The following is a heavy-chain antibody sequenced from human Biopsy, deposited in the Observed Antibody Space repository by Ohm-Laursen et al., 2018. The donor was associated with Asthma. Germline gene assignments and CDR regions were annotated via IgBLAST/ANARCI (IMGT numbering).Heavy chain of an antibody. V-gene: IGHV4-34*01. CDR2: IDQSGYT. CDR3: ARAAITGIRGWFDP. J-gene: IGHJ5*02. Sequence: GTLSLTCTVYGGYLTGHYWNWIRQPPGKGLEWIGEIDQSGYTNYNPSLKSRVTISADTSKNQFHLNLDSATAADTAVYFCARAAITGIRGWFDPWGQGTQVTVSS. D-gene: IGHD1-20*01. CDR1: GGYLTGHY.